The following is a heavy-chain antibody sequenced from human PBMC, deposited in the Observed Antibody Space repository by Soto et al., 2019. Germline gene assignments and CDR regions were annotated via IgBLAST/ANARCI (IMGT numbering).Heavy chain of an antibody. V-gene: IGHV1-69*01. Sequence: QVQLVQSGAEVKKPGSSVKVSCKASGGTFSSYAISWVRQAPGQGLEWMGGIIPIFGTANYAQKFQGRVTITADESTSTAYMELSSLRSEDTAVYYCARGGDSNGGYSYGIDYWGQGTLVTVSS. CDR1: GGTFSSYA. D-gene: IGHD5-18*01. CDR3: ARGGDSNGGYSYGIDY. J-gene: IGHJ4*02. CDR2: IIPIFGTA.